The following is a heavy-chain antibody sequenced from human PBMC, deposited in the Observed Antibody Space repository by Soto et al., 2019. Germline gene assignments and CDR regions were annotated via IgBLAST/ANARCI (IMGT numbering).Heavy chain of an antibody. CDR3: ARDTGYSSSAEYFDY. V-gene: IGHV3-7*01. CDR1: GFTFSSYW. J-gene: IGHJ4*02. CDR2: IKQDGSVK. D-gene: IGHD6-6*01. Sequence: GGSLRLSCAASGFTFSSYWMSWVRQAPGKGLEWVANIKQDGSVKYYVDSVKGRFTISRDNAKNSLYLQMNSLRAEDTAVYYCARDTGYSSSAEYFDYWGQGTLVTVSS.